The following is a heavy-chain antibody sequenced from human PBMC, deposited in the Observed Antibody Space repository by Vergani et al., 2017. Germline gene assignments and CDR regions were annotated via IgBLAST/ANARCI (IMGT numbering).Heavy chain of an antibody. V-gene: IGHV3-74*03. CDR3: ARARCIETCYMSNWLDS. Sequence: EVHLLESGGGLVQSGGSLRLSCSASGFSFNSYWMHWVRQVPGKGLLWVSRIKSDGSITAYADSVKGRFTISRDNAQNTLYLQMNSLRVEDTGVYYCARARCIETCYMSNWLDSWGQGTLVTVSS. D-gene: IGHD3-9*01. CDR1: GFSFNSYW. J-gene: IGHJ5*01. CDR2: IKSDGSIT.